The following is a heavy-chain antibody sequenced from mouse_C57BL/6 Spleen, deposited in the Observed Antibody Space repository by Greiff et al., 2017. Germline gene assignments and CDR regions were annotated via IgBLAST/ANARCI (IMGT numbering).Heavy chain of an antibody. CDR2: IWSGGST. J-gene: IGHJ4*01. V-gene: IGHV2-2*01. CDR1: GFSLTSYG. Sequence: QVQLQQSGPGLVQPSQSLSITCTVSGFSLTSYGVHWVRQSPGKGLEWLGVIWSGGSTDYNAAFISRLSISKDNSKSQVFFKMNSLQADDTAIYYCARIPYYYGSSHYAMDYWGQGTSVTVSS. CDR3: ARIPYYYGSSHYAMDY. D-gene: IGHD1-1*01.